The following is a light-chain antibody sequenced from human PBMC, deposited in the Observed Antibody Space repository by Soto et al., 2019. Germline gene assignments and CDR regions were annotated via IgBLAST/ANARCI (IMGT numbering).Light chain of an antibody. Sequence: QSALTQPASVSGSPGHSITISCTGTSGGVGGYNYVSWYQQYPGKAPKLILFEVTKRPTGVSGRFSGSKSGNTASLTISGLQAEDEADYYCKSYTSGNTPYVFGTGTKVTVL. J-gene: IGLJ1*01. CDR3: KSYTSGNTPYV. CDR2: EVT. V-gene: IGLV2-14*01. CDR1: SGGVGGYNY.